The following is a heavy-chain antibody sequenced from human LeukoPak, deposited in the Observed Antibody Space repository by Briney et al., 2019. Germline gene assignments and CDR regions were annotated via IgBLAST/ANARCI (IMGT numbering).Heavy chain of an antibody. CDR2: IYPGDSDT. D-gene: IGHD2-15*01. CDR1: GYSFTSYW. J-gene: IGHJ4*02. Sequence: GESLKISCQGSGYSFTSYWIGWVRQMPGKGLEWMGIIYPGDSDTRYSPSFQGQVTISADKSISTAYLQWSSLKASDTAMYYCARSNLYCSGGSCYEYYFDYWGQGTLVTVSS. CDR3: ARSNLYCSGGSCYEYYFDY. V-gene: IGHV5-51*01.